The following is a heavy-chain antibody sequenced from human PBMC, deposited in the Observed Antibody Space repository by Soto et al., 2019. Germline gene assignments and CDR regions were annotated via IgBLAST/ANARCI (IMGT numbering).Heavy chain of an antibody. D-gene: IGHD7-27*01. CDR3: SRGWGRIFDY. CDR1: GGSFSGYY. J-gene: IGHJ4*02. CDR2: INHSGST. Sequence: QVQLQQWGAGLLKPSETLSLTCAVYGGSFSGYYWNWIRQPPGKGLEWIGEINHSGSTNYNPSLKSRVTLSVDPSTNQFSLKLSSVAAADTGVYYCSRGWGRIFDYWGQGTLVTVSS. V-gene: IGHV4-34*01.